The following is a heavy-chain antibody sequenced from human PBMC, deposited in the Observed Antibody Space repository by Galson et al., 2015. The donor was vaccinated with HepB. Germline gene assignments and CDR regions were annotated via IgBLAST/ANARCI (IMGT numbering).Heavy chain of an antibody. Sequence: SVKVSCKASGYTFTSYDINWVRQATGQGLEWMGWMNPNSGNTGYAQKFQGRVTMIRNTSISTAYMELSSLRSEDTAVYYCAAQKVAAGLCFDLWGRGTLVTVSS. CDR1: GYTFTSYD. CDR3: AAQKVAAGLCFDL. J-gene: IGHJ2*01. CDR2: MNPNSGNT. V-gene: IGHV1-8*01. D-gene: IGHD6-13*01.